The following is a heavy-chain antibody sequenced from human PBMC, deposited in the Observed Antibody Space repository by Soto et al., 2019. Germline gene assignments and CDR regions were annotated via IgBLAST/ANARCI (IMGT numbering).Heavy chain of an antibody. CDR3: ARSIDYCSGGSCYPPGY. CDR2: IYYSGST. D-gene: IGHD2-15*01. V-gene: IGHV4-59*01. Sequence: SETLSLTCTVSGGSISSYYWSWIRQPPGKGLEWIGYIYYSGSTNYNPSLKSRVTISVDTSKNQFSLKLSSVTAADTAVYYCARSIDYCSGGSCYPPGYWGQGTLVTVSS. J-gene: IGHJ4*02. CDR1: GGSISSYY.